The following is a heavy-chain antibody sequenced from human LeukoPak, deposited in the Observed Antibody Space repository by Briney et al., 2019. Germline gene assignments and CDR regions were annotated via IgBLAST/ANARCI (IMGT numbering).Heavy chain of an antibody. CDR2: ISGDGDTT. CDR3: AKDIAAAAFFDS. Sequence: PGGSLRLSCAGSGFTIDDYAMHWVRQPPGKGLEWVSLISGDGDTTYYADSVKGRFTISRDNSKNSLYLQMNSLRTDDTALYYCAKDIAAAAFFDSWGHGTLVTVSS. J-gene: IGHJ4*01. D-gene: IGHD6-13*01. CDR1: GFTIDDYA. V-gene: IGHV3-43*02.